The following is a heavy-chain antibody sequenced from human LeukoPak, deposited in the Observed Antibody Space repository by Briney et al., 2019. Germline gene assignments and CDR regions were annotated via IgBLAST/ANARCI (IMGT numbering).Heavy chain of an antibody. Sequence: PSETPSLTCTVSGGSISSSSYYWGWIRQPPGKGLEWIGSIYYSGSTYYNPSLKSRVTISVDTSKNQFSLKLSSVTAADTAVYYCARDSHIVVVTAIQGWFDPWGQGTLVTVSS. J-gene: IGHJ5*02. V-gene: IGHV4-39*07. D-gene: IGHD2-21*02. CDR1: GGSISSSSYY. CDR2: IYYSGST. CDR3: ARDSHIVVVTAIQGWFDP.